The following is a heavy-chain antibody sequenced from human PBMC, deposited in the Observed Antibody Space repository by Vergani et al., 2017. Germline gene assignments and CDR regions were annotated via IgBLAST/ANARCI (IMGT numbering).Heavy chain of an antibody. J-gene: IGHJ4*02. CDR1: GFSLSASAPG. CDR3: AHSQCHGSCQNAEVDF. CDR2: VYWNDEK. V-gene: IGHV2-5*01. D-gene: IGHD1-26*01. Sequence: QITLKESGPTLVKPTQTLTLTCTFSGFSLSASAPGVAWIRQPPGKAREWLGVVYWNDEKRYTPSLKSRLTITKDTAKSQVVLTMTNMERVDTATYSCAHSQCHGSCQNAEVDFWGQGTLVTVSS.